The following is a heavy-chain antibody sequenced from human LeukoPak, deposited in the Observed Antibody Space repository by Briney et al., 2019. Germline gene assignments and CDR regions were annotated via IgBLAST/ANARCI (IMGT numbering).Heavy chain of an antibody. CDR1: GYSISSGYY. CDR3: AGMGVVVPPRGYFDY. Sequence: SETLSLTCTVSGYSISSGYYWGWIRQPPGKGLEWIGSIYHSGSTYYNPSLKSRVTISVDTSKNQFSLKLSSVTAADTAVYYCAGMGVVVPPRGYFDYWGQGTLVTVSS. D-gene: IGHD2-2*01. CDR2: IYHSGST. V-gene: IGHV4-38-2*02. J-gene: IGHJ4*02.